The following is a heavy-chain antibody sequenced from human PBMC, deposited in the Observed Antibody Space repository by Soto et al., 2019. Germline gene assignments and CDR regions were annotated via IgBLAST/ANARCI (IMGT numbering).Heavy chain of an antibody. D-gene: IGHD2-8*01. V-gene: IGHV3-15*07. CDR2: IKSKTDGGTT. CDR1: GFTFSNAW. CDR3: TVLTRIRTPGDY. J-gene: IGHJ4*02. Sequence: EVQLVESGGGLVKPGGSLRLSCAASGFTFSNAWMNWVRQAPGKGLEWVGRIKSKTDGGTTDYAAPVKGRFTISRDDSKNTLYLQMNSLKTEDTAVYYCTVLTRIRTPGDYWGQGTLVTVSS.